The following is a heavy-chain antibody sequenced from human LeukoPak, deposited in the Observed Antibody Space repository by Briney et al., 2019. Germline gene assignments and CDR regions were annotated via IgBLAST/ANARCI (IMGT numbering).Heavy chain of an antibody. CDR1: GGTFSSYA. V-gene: IGHV1-2*02. CDR2: INPNSGGT. Sequence: ASVKVSCKATGGTFSSYAISWVRQAPGQGLEWMGWINPNSGGTNYAQKFQGRVTMTRDTSISTAYMELSRLRSDDTAVYYCARGQKSRSGGSCLGYWGQGTLVTVSS. CDR3: ARGQKSRSGGSCLGY. D-gene: IGHD2-15*01. J-gene: IGHJ4*02.